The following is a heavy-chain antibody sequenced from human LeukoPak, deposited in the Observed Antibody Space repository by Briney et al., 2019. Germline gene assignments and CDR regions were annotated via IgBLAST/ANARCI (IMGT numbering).Heavy chain of an antibody. V-gene: IGHV5-51*01. D-gene: IGHD2-15*01. J-gene: IGHJ5*02. CDR3: ARASDDCSGGSCYLFSPGYDP. Sequence: GESLKISCKGSGYSFTSYWIGWVRQMPGKGLEWKGIIYPGDSDTRYSPSFQGQVTISADKSISTAYLQWSSLKASDTAMYYCARASDDCSGGSCYLFSPGYDPWGQGTLVTVSS. CDR2: IYPGDSDT. CDR1: GYSFTSYW.